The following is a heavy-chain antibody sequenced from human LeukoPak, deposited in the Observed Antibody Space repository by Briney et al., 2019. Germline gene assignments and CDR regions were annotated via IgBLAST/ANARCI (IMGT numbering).Heavy chain of an antibody. V-gene: IGHV4-30-4*01. CDR3: ATGDYSLDH. J-gene: IGHJ4*02. CDR1: GGSISSGDYY. D-gene: IGHD4-11*01. Sequence: SQTLSLTCTVSGGSISSGDYYWSWIRQPPGKGLEWIGYIYYSGSSYYIPSLKSRVTMSVDTSKNQFSLRLSSVTAADTAVYYCATGDYSLDHWGQGILVTVSS. CDR2: IYYSGSS.